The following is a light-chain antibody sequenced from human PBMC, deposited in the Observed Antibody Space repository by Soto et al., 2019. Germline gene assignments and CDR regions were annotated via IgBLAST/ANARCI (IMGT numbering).Light chain of an antibody. CDR3: QQSHSGKT. V-gene: IGKV1-39*01. Sequence: DIQMPQSPSSLSASLGDRLTLSWRASQSISTYLNWYQQKPGKAPKVLIYGASSLPSGVPSRLSVGGSETDFTLIIRSLKPDDFATYYCQQSHSGKTFGQGTKVDIK. CDR2: GAS. J-gene: IGKJ1*01. CDR1: QSISTY.